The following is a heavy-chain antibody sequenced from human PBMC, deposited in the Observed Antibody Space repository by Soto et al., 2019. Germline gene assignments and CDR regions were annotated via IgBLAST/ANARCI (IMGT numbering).Heavy chain of an antibody. Sequence: SETLSLTCAVSGGSISSGGYSWSWIRQPPGKGLEWIGYIYHSGSTYYNPSLKSRVTISVDRSKNQFSLKLSSVTAADTAVYYCAGGWLRADYWGQGTLVTVS. J-gene: IGHJ4*02. CDR1: GGSISSGGYS. CDR2: IYHSGST. CDR3: AGGWLRADY. V-gene: IGHV4-30-2*01. D-gene: IGHD5-12*01.